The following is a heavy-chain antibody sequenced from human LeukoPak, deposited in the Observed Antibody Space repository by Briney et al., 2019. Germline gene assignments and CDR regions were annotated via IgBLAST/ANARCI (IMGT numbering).Heavy chain of an antibody. D-gene: IGHD3-10*01. CDR1: GYTFTSYG. Sequence: GASVKVSCKASGYTFTSYGISWVRQAPGQGLEWMGWISAYNGNTNYAQKLQGRVTMTTDTSTSTAYMELSRLRSDDTAVYYCARVREGMVRGVRALYYFDYWGQGTLVTVSS. CDR3: ARVREGMVRGVRALYYFDY. V-gene: IGHV1-18*01. CDR2: ISAYNGNT. J-gene: IGHJ4*02.